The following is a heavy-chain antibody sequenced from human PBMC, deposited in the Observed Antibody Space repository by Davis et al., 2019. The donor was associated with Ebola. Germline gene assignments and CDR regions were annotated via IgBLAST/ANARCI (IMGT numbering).Heavy chain of an antibody. J-gene: IGHJ6*02. CDR3: ARAGATDGMDV. D-gene: IGHD5-12*01. CDR2: INPSGGST. Sequence: ASVKVSCKASGHTFTSYYMHWVRQAPGQGLEWMGIINPSGGSTSYAQKFQGRVTMTRDTSTGTVYMELSSLRSEDTAVYYCARAGATDGMDVWGQGTTVTVSS. V-gene: IGHV1-46*01. CDR1: GHTFTSYY.